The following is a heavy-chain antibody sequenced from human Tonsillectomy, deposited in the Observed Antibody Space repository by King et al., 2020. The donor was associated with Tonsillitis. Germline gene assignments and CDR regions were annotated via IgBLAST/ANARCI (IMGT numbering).Heavy chain of an antibody. CDR3: ARMGYSSSWQLNYFHY. CDR2: IFSNDEK. D-gene: IGHD6-13*01. V-gene: IGHV2-26*01. J-gene: IGHJ4*02. Sequence: TLQESGPVLVKPPETLTLTCTVSGFSLSNARMGVSWIRQPPGKALEWLAHIFSNDEKSYSTSLKNRLTISKDTSKSQVVLTLTNMDPVDTATYYCARMGYSSSWQLNYFHYWGQGTLVTVSS. CDR1: GFSLSNARMG.